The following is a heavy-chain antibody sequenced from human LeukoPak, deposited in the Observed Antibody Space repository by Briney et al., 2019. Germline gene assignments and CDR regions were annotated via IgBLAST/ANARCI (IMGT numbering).Heavy chain of an antibody. D-gene: IGHD3-10*01. CDR3: AKSLGGDYGSGSYYVVFDS. J-gene: IGHJ4*02. V-gene: IGHV3-23*01. CDR1: GFTFSSYA. Sequence: PGGSLRLSCAASGFTFSSYAMSWVRQAPGKGLEWVSAISGSGGSTYYADSVKGRFTISRDNSKNTLYLQMNSLRAEDTAVYYCAKSLGGDYGSGSYYVVFDSWGQGTLVTVSS. CDR2: ISGSGGST.